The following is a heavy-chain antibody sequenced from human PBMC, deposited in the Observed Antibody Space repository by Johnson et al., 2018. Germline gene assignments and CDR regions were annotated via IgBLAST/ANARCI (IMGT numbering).Heavy chain of an antibody. J-gene: IGHJ6*03. CDR3: ARVSGPAALSHYYYYMDA. Sequence: QVQLQESGPGLVKPSETXSLTCTVSGGSISSYYWSWIRQPPGKGLAWMGYIYYSGSTNYNPSLKSRVTISVDTSKNHFSLQLTSVAAAATAVSYCARVSGPAALSHYYYYMDAGGKVTTVTVSS. D-gene: IGHD2-2*01. CDR1: GGSISSYY. V-gene: IGHV4-59*12. CDR2: IYYSGST.